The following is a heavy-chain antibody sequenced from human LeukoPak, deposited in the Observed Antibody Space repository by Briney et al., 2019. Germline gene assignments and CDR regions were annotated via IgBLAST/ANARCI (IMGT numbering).Heavy chain of an antibody. V-gene: IGHV4-59*02. CDR3: ARDKDAFDI. CDR2: IHNSGRT. CDR1: GGSVSSYY. J-gene: IGHJ3*02. Sequence: PSETLSLTCSVSGGSVSSYYWSRIRQSPGKGLEWIGYIHNSGRTNYNPSLKSRVTGFVDTSKNQVSLKLSSETAADTAVYYCARDKDAFDIWGQGTMVTVSS.